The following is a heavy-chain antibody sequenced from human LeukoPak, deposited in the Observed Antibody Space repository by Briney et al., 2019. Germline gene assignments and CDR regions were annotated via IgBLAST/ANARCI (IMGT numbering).Heavy chain of an antibody. CDR1: GGSFSGYY. CDR2: INHSGST. J-gene: IGHJ6*03. D-gene: IGHD6-13*01. Sequence: SETPSLTCAVYGGSFSGYYWSWIRQPPGKGLEWIGEINHSGSTNYNPSLKSRVTISVDTSKNQFSLKLSSVTAADTAVYYCATSCRQLGRGYYYYMDVWGKGTTVTVSS. V-gene: IGHV4-34*01. CDR3: ATSCRQLGRGYYYYMDV.